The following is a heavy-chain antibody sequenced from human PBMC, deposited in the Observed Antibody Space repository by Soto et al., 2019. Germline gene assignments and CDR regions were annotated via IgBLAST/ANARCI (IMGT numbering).Heavy chain of an antibody. V-gene: IGHV3-23*01. CDR1: GSTFTDFT. J-gene: IGHJ3*02. CDR3: ARRPDAFDI. Sequence: GGSLRLSCAGSGSTFTDFTMTWVRQAPGKGLEWVSAISGDGLSTYYAGSVKGRFTISRDNSKTTLYLQMNSLRAEDTAVYYCARRPDAFDIWGRGTMVTVSS. CDR2: ISGDGLST.